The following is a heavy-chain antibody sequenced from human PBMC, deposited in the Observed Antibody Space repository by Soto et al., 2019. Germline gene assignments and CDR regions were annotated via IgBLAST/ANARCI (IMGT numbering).Heavy chain of an antibody. J-gene: IGHJ6*02. Sequence: SVKFSCKASGVTFSSYAISWVRQAPGQGLEWMGGIIPIFGTANYAQKFQGRVTITADESTSTAYMELSSLRSEDTAVYYCARNLRGVDSIGYLDSYYGTDVWGQG. D-gene: IGHD3-22*01. CDR2: IIPIFGTA. CDR3: ARNLRGVDSIGYLDSYYGTDV. V-gene: IGHV1-69*13. CDR1: GVTFSSYA.